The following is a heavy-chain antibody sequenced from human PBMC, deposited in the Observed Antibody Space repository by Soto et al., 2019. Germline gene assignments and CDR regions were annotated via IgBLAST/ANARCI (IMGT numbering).Heavy chain of an antibody. D-gene: IGHD5-18*01. J-gene: IGHJ4*02. CDR2: IKSNIDGGTT. CDR1: GVTLTNVW. Sequence: GGSLRLSCEVSGVTLTNVWMNWVRQAPGKGPEWVGRIKSNIDGGTTDYAAPVKGRFTVSRDDSENTLYLQMNSLKTEDTAVYYCSHGYYQYFNAWGQGTLVTVSS. CDR3: SHGYYQYFNA. V-gene: IGHV3-15*07.